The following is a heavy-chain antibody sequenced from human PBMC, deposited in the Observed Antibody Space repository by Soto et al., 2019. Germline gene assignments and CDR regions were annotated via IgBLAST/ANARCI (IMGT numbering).Heavy chain of an antibody. CDR3: ARIVRTASRSGSYYYYMDV. CDR1: GGSTSTYY. Sequence: SETLSLTCTVSGGSTSTYYWGWIRQPPGKGLEWIGYLSYSGSSNYNPSLKSRVTISVDTSRNQFSLKLNSVTAADTAVYHCARIVRTASRSGSYYYYMDVWGKGTTVTVSS. CDR2: LSYSGSS. V-gene: IGHV4-59*08. D-gene: IGHD2-2*01. J-gene: IGHJ6*03.